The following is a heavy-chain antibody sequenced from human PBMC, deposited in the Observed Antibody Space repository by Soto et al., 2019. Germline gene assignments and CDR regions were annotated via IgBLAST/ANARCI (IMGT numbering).Heavy chain of an antibody. CDR2: IIPILGIA. D-gene: IGHD6-13*01. CDR1: GGTFSSYA. J-gene: IGHJ3*02. Sequence: ASVKVSCKASGGTFSSYAISWVRQAPGQGLEWMGGIIPILGIANYAQKFQGRVTITADKSTSTAYMELSSLRSEDTAVYYCARDQGIAAAGAFDIWDQGTMVTVSS. V-gene: IGHV1-69*10. CDR3: ARDQGIAAAGAFDI.